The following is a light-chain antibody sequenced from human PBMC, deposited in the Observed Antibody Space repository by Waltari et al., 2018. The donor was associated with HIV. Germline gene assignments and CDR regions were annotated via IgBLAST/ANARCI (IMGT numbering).Light chain of an antibody. CDR2: SAH. J-gene: IGKJ5*01. Sequence: DIQMTQSPSSLSASVGDRVTITCRASQSVSTDLNWYQQKTGKAPELLIYSAHSLRTGVPSRFTGGGSGTNFSLTISGLRPEDFATYYCQQSYTSLITFGHGTRLEIK. V-gene: IGKV1-39*01. CDR3: QQSYTSLIT. CDR1: QSVSTD.